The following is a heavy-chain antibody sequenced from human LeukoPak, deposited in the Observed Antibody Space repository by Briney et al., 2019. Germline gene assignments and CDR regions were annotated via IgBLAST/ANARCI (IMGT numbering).Heavy chain of an antibody. Sequence: GGSLRLSCAASGFTFSSYSMTWVRQAPGKGLEWVSYISSSSYIYYADSVKGRFTISRDNAKNSLYLQMNSLRAEDTAVYYCARDSDYYVSSGFIDYWGQGTLVTVSS. V-gene: IGHV3-21*01. J-gene: IGHJ4*02. CDR3: ARDSDYYVSSGFIDY. D-gene: IGHD3-22*01. CDR1: GFTFSSYS. CDR2: ISSSSYI.